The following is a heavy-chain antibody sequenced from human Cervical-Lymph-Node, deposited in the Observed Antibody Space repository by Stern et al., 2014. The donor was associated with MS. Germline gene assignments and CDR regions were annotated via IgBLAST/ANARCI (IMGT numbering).Heavy chain of an antibody. V-gene: IGHV4-59*08. CDR2: IHYSGIT. J-gene: IGHJ5*02. CDR1: GGSISGYY. CDR3: TKYGMFRFDP. D-gene: IGHD6-6*01. Sequence: QLQLQESGPGLVKPSETLSLTCSVSGGSISGYYWSWIRQPPGKGLQWIGYIHYSGITTYNPSRESRATISVDTPNNHFPLKRGSGTAADAAVYYCTKYGMFRFDPWGQGTLVTVSS.